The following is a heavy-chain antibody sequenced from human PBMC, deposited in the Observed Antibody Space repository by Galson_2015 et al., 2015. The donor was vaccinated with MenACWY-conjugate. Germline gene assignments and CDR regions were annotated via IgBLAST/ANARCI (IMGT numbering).Heavy chain of an antibody. CDR1: GFTFSSYA. CDR3: ASIEASYSWIDF. D-gene: IGHD6-13*01. V-gene: IGHV3-30*04. J-gene: IGHJ4*02. Sequence: SLRLSCAASGFTFSSYAMHWVRQAPGKGLEWVAVISSDGSNKYYADSVKGRFTISRDNSKNTLYLQMNSLRTEDTAVYYCASIEASYSWIDFWGQGTPVTVSS. CDR2: ISSDGSNK.